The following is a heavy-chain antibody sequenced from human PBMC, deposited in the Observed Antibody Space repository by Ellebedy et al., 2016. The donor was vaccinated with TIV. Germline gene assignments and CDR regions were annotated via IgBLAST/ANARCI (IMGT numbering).Heavy chain of an antibody. Sequence: GESLKISCAASGFTFSSYAMSWVRQAPGKGLEWVGFIRSKTYGGTTEYAASVKGRFTISRDDSKNSVYLQMNSLKTEDPAVYYCARERNYYFDLWGRGTLVTVSS. CDR1: GFTFSSYA. CDR2: IRSKTYGGTT. J-gene: IGHJ2*01. D-gene: IGHD1-7*01. CDR3: ARERNYYFDL. V-gene: IGHV3-49*04.